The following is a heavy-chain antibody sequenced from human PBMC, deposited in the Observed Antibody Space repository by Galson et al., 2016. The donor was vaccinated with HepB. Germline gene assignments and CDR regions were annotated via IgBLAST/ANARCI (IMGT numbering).Heavy chain of an antibody. J-gene: IGHJ4*02. CDR3: ARDRSSGSGNFGY. CDR1: GGSISSGGYY. Sequence: LSLTCTVPGGSISSGGYYWSWIRQHPGKGLEWIGYIYHSGSTYYNPSLKSRVSISVDTSKNQFSLRLSSVTAADTAVYYCARDRSSGSGNFGYWGQGTLVTVSS. D-gene: IGHD3-10*01. CDR2: IYHSGST. V-gene: IGHV4-31*03.